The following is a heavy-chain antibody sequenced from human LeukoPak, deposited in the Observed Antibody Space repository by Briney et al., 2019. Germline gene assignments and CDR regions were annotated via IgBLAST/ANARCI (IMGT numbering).Heavy chain of an antibody. CDR2: ISSSSSTI. D-gene: IGHD5-18*01. CDR3: ARPGYSYGPDY. J-gene: IGHJ4*02. CDR1: GFTFGSYA. V-gene: IGHV3-48*01. Sequence: HPGGSLRLSCSASGFTFGSYAMSWVRQAPGKGLEWVSYISSSSSTIYYADSVKGRFTISRDNAKNSLYLQMNSLGAEDTAVYYCARPGYSYGPDYWGQGTLVTVSS.